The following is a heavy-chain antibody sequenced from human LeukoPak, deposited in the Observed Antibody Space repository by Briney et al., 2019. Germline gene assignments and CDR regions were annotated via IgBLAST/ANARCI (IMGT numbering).Heavy chain of an antibody. V-gene: IGHV4-39*07. CDR3: AASGSYRVVGY. D-gene: IGHD1-26*01. CDR2: IYNSGST. CDR1: GGSISSSSYY. Sequence: SETLSLTCTVSGGSISSSSYYWGWIRQPPGKGLEWIGSIYNSGSTYYNSSLKSRVTISVDTSKNQFSLKLSSVTAADTAVYYCAASGSYRVVGYWGQGTLVTVS. J-gene: IGHJ4*02.